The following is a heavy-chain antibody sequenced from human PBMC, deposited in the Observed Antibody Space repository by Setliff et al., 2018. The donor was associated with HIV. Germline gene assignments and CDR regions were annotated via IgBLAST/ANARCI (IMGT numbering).Heavy chain of an antibody. D-gene: IGHD3-10*01. Sequence: SETLSLTCTVSAGSIRSSTYYWAWIRQPPGKGLEWIGTIYYTGTTNYNPSLESRLTISIDTSQNHFSLKLTSVTAADTALYFCSRGTYYKGLDPWGQGTLVTVSS. V-gene: IGHV4-39*07. J-gene: IGHJ5*02. CDR1: AGSIRSSTYY. CDR3: SRGTYYKGLDP. CDR2: IYYTGTT.